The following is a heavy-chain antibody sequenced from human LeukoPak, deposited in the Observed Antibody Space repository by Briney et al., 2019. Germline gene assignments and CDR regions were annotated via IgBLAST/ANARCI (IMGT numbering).Heavy chain of an antibody. V-gene: IGHV3-21*01. Sequence: WGSLRLSCVASRFPFSSYNMTWVRRAPGTGLEWVSSISFGGGYIFYPDPVKGRFTIFSDDSKNSLYLEMNSLRAEATAVYFCARIVLTPPYGMDVWGQGTTVTVSS. J-gene: IGHJ6*02. CDR3: ARIVLTPPYGMDV. CDR2: ISFGGGYI. D-gene: IGHD2/OR15-2a*01. CDR1: RFPFSSYN.